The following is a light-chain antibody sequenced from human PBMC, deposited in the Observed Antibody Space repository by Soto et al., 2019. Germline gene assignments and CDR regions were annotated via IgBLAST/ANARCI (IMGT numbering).Light chain of an antibody. J-gene: IGLJ1*01. Sequence: QSALTQPRSVSGSPGQSVTISCTGTSSDFGGYNYVSWYQHHPGKAPKLMIYDVSERPSGVPDRFSGSKSGNTASLTISGLQAEDEADYYCCSYAGTFYVFXTGTKATVL. CDR1: SSDFGGYNY. V-gene: IGLV2-11*01. CDR3: CSYAGTFYV. CDR2: DVS.